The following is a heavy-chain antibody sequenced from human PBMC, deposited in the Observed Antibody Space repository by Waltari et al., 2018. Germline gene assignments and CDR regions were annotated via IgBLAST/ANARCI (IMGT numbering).Heavy chain of an antibody. V-gene: IGHV3-49*04. CDR1: GLVFSSFS. J-gene: IGHJ4*02. D-gene: IGHD3-3*01. CDR2: IRSKAYGGTP. Sequence: EVQLVESGGGLTQPGRSLRLSCTTSGLVFSSFSISWVRQAPGKGLEWVGCIRSKAYGGTPKYAASVRDRFTMSRDDSKSIAYLEMNSLKTEDTAMYFCTTQNTFWSWSYWGRGTLVTVSS. CDR3: TTQNTFWSWSY.